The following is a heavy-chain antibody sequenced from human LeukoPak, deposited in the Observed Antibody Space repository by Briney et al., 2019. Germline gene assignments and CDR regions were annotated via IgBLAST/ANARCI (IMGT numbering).Heavy chain of an antibody. CDR2: IDPKNGDT. D-gene: IGHD5-18*01. Sequence: ASVKVSCKASGYTFSGFYINWVRQAPGQGLEWMGWIDPKNGDTHYAQDFLGRVTMTRDTSISTAYMELSRLTSDDTAVYYCARDGRLRNGYDNFYIWGQGTLVTVSS. V-gene: IGHV1-2*02. J-gene: IGHJ4*02. CDR1: GYTFSGFY. CDR3: ARDGRLRNGYDNFYI.